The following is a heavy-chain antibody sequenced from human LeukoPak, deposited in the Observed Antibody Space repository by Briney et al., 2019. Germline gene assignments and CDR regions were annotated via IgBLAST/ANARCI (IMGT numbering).Heavy chain of an antibody. Sequence: SGPTLVHPTPTLTLTCALSRFSLSTSGVGVGRIRQPPGRALEWLALIYWNDDNRYSPSLKSRLTITKDTSKNQMGLTMTNMDPVDTATYYCARYGDYIFLYYFHYCGQGTLVTVSS. J-gene: IGHJ4*02. CDR3: ARYGDYIFLYYFHY. CDR2: IYWNDDN. D-gene: IGHD4-17*01. CDR1: RFSLSTSGVG. V-gene: IGHV2-5*01.